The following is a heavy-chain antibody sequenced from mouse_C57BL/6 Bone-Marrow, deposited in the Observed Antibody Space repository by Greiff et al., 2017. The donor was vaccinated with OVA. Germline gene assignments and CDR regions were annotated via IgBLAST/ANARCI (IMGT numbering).Heavy chain of an antibody. Sequence: DVKLQESGPGLVKPSQSLSLTCSVTGYSITSGYYWNWIRQFPGNKLEWMGYISYDGSNNYNPSLKNRISITRDTSKNQFSLKLNSVTTEDTATYYCASLYGNYEPYYAMDYWGQGTSVTVSS. CDR2: ISYDGSN. CDR3: ASLYGNYEPYYAMDY. J-gene: IGHJ4*01. CDR1: GYSITSGYY. D-gene: IGHD2-1*01. V-gene: IGHV3-6*01.